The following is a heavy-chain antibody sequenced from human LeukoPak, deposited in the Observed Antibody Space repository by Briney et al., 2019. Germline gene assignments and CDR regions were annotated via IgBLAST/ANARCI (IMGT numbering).Heavy chain of an antibody. J-gene: IGHJ4*02. CDR2: FDPEDVET. D-gene: IGHD2/OR15-2a*01. CDR3: ATDFYRGRQFDY. V-gene: IGHV1-24*01. Sequence: ASVKVSCKVSGNTFTDLSMNWVRQAPGKGLEWMGGFDPEDVETTYAQKFQGRVTMTEDTSTETAYMELTSLRPEDTAVYYCATDFYRGRQFDYWSQGTLVTVSS. CDR1: GNTFTDLS.